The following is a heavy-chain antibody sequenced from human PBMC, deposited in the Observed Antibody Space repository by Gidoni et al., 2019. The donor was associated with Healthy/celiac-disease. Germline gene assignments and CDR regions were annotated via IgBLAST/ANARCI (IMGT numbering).Heavy chain of an antibody. CDR1: GGSISSYY. D-gene: IGHD3-3*01. CDR3: ARGYYDFWSGYYEDY. Sequence: QVQLQASGPGLVKPSETLSLTCTVSGGSISSYYWSWIRQPPGKGLEWIGYIYYSGSTNYNPPLKSRVTIAVDTPKNQFSLKLSSVTAADTAVYYCARGYYDFWSGYYEDYWGQGTLVTVSS. CDR2: IYYSGST. J-gene: IGHJ4*02. V-gene: IGHV4-59*01.